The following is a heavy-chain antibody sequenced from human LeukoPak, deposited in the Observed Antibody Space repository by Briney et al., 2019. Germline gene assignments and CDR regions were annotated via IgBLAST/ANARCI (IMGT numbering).Heavy chain of an antibody. D-gene: IGHD1-1*01. CDR1: GYTFTSYA. V-gene: IGHV1-18*01. CDR3: ARRQGTTLSFDY. CDR2: ISANTGNT. Sequence: ASVKVSCKAPGYTFTSYAISSVRQAPGQGLEWMGGISANTGNTNYAQKRQSRVTVTTETSTSTDYMVLRSLRSDDTAVYYCARRQGTTLSFDYWGQGTLVTVSS. J-gene: IGHJ4*02.